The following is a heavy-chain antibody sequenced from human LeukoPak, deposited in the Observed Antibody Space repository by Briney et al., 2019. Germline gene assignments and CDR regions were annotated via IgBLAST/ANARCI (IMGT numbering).Heavy chain of an antibody. J-gene: IGHJ3*02. CDR3: ARDIGYYVSGENDAFDI. V-gene: IGHV3-30*04. CDR1: GFTFSNYE. D-gene: IGHD3-10*01. Sequence: GGSLRLSCAASGFTFSNYEMHWVRQAPGKGLEWVAVISYDGSDKYYADSVKGRFTISRDSSKTTLYLQMNSLRAADTAVYYRARDIGYYVSGENDAFDIWGERTMVTLSS. CDR2: ISYDGSDK.